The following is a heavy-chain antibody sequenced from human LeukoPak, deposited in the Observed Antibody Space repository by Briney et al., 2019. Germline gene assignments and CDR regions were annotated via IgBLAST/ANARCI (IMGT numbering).Heavy chain of an antibody. CDR1: GFTFSSYA. Sequence: PGGSLRLSCAASGFTFSSYAMHWVRQAPGKGLEWVAVISYDGSNKYYADSVKGRFTISRGNSKNTLYLQMNSLRAEDTAVYYCARGHSSGWYNIDYWGQGTLVTVSS. CDR3: ARGHSSGWYNIDY. D-gene: IGHD6-19*01. V-gene: IGHV3-30-3*01. CDR2: ISYDGSNK. J-gene: IGHJ4*02.